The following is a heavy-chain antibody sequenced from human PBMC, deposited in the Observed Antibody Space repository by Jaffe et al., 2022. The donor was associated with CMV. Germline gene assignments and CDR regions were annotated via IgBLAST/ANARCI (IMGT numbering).Heavy chain of an antibody. V-gene: IGHV4-59*01. D-gene: IGHD3-22*01. CDR2: IYYSGST. CDR1: GGSISSYY. Sequence: QVQLQESGPGLVKPSETLSLTCTVSGGSISSYYWSWIRQPPGKGLEWIGYIYYSGSTNYNPSLKSRVTISVDTSKNQFSLKLSSVTAADTAVYYCARGFWLYYDSSGYSFDYWGQGTLVTVSS. J-gene: IGHJ4*02. CDR3: ARGFWLYYDSSGYSFDY.